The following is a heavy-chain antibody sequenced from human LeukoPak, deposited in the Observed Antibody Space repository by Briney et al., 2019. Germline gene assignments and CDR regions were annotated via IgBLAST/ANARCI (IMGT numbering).Heavy chain of an antibody. CDR2: FDPEDGET. Sequence: ASVKVSCKVSGYTLTELSMHWVRQAPGKGLEWMGGFDPEDGETIYAQRFQARVTMTEDTSTDTAYMELSSLRSEDTAVYYCATALPGIAAAGTQTTVTTAFDYWGQGTLVTVSS. D-gene: IGHD6-13*01. J-gene: IGHJ4*02. CDR1: GYTLTELS. V-gene: IGHV1-24*01. CDR3: ATALPGIAAAGTQTTVTTAFDY.